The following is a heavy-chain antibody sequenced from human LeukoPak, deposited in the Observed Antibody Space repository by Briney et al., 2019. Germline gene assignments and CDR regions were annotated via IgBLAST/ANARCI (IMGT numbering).Heavy chain of an antibody. Sequence: GGSLRLSCAASGFTFSSYAMHWLRQAPGKGLEYVSAISSNGGSTYYANSVKGRFTISRDNSQNTLYLQMGSLRAEDMAVYYCARMDRGAFDIWGQGTMVTVSS. D-gene: IGHD3-10*01. J-gene: IGHJ3*02. CDR1: GFTFSSYA. CDR3: ARMDRGAFDI. CDR2: ISSNGGST. V-gene: IGHV3-64*01.